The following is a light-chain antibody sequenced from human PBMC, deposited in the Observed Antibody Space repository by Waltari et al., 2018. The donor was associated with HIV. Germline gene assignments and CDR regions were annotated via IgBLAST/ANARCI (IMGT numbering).Light chain of an antibody. CDR2: AAT. J-gene: IGKJ2*01. CDR1: QNIGNY. V-gene: IGKV1-39*01. Sequence: DIQMTQSPSALSASVGDRVTITCRGGQNIGNYVKWYRQEIGEAPKPLVFAATTLHRGVPSRFSASGSGTSFTLTSASLEPEDFALYFCQQSYSTPPYTFGQGTK. CDR3: QQSYSTPPYT.